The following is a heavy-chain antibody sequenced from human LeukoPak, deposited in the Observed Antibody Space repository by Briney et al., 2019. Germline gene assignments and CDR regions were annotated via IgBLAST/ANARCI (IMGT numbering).Heavy chain of an antibody. CDR1: GFTFSSYA. V-gene: IGHV3-30*18. CDR2: ISYDGSNK. J-gene: IGHJ4*02. D-gene: IGHD2-15*01. CDR3: ANGVWCSGGSCYPTAIDY. Sequence: GGSLRLSCAASGFTFSSYAMSWVRQAPGKGLEWVAVISYDGSNKYYADSVKGRFTISRDNSKNTLYLQMNSLRAEDTAVYYCANGVWCSGGSCYPTAIDYWGQGTLVTVSS.